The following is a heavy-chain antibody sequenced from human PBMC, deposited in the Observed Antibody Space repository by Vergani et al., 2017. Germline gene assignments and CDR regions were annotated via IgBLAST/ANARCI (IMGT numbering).Heavy chain of an antibody. CDR3: ARVVHNWNYDLGYYYYYGMDV. CDR2: IIPILGIA. V-gene: IGHV1-69*04. Sequence: QVQLVQSGAEVKKPGSSVKVSCKASGGTFSSYAISWVRQAPGQGLEWMGRIIPILGIANYAQKFQGRVTITADKSTSTAYMELSSLRSEDTAVYYCARVVHNWNYDLGYYYYYGMDVWGQGTTVTVSS. D-gene: IGHD1-7*01. CDR1: GGTFSSYA. J-gene: IGHJ6*02.